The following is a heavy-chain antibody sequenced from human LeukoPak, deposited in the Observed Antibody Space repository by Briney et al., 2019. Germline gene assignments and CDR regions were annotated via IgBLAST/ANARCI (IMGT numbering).Heavy chain of an antibody. CDR2: IYNSGST. Sequence: SETLSLTCSVSDDSISIYYWSWIRQPPGKGLEWIGYIYNSGSTNYNPSLKSRVTISVDTSKNQFSLKLTSVTAADTAVYYCARDRELGYWGQGTLVTVSS. J-gene: IGHJ4*02. V-gene: IGHV4-59*01. CDR1: DDSISIYY. CDR3: ARDRELGY. D-gene: IGHD3-10*01.